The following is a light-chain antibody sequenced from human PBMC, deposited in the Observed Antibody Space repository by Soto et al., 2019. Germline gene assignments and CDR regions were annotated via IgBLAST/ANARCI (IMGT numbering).Light chain of an antibody. J-gene: IGKJ1*01. Sequence: EIVVTRSPATLSVSPVERATRSCRASQSVSSSYLAWYQQKPGQAPRLLIYGASTRATDMPGRFSGRGAGAEFTLTISSLQSEDFAVYYCQQYRSWPRTFGQGTKVDIK. CDR3: QQYRSWPRT. V-gene: IGKV3-15*01. CDR1: QSVSSSY. CDR2: GAS.